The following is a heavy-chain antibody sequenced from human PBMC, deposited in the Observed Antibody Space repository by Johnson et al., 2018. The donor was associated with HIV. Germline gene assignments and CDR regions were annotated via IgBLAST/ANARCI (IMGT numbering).Heavy chain of an antibody. Sequence: ELQVVESGGGLVQPGRSLRLSCAASGFTFDDYAMHWVRQAPGKGLEWVSGINWNGGSTSYADSVKGRFTISRDNAKNSLYLQMNSMRAEDTALYYCARDPDYYDSNGSHQGDAFDIWGQGTMVTVSS. CDR3: ARDPDYYDSNGSHQGDAFDI. CDR1: GFTFDDYA. D-gene: IGHD3-22*01. CDR2: INWNGGST. V-gene: IGHV3-9*01. J-gene: IGHJ3*02.